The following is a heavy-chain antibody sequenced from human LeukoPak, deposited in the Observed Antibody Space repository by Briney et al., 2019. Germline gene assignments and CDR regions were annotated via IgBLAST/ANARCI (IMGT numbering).Heavy chain of an antibody. D-gene: IGHD3-10*01. Sequence: GGSLRLSCAASGFTVSSNYMSWVRQAPGKGLEWVSVIYSGGSTYYADSVKGRFTVSRDNSKNTLYLQMNSLRAEDTAVYYCARERAYYGSGTSYGMDVWGKGTTVTVSS. V-gene: IGHV3-53*01. CDR1: GFTVSSNY. J-gene: IGHJ6*04. CDR2: IYSGGST. CDR3: ARERAYYGSGTSYGMDV.